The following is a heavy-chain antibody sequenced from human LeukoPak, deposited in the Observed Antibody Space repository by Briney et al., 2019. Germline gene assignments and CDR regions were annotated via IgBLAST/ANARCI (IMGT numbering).Heavy chain of an antibody. J-gene: IGHJ5*02. D-gene: IGHD3-10*01. CDR1: GFIFKNYA. CDR2: FSGTGGTT. V-gene: IGHV3-23*01. Sequence: GGSLRLSCAASGFIFKNYAMNWVRQAPGKGLEWVSAFSGTGGTTFYADSVKGRFTFSRDNTKNTVDLQMDSLRVDDTAVYYCARGFGDSFDPWGQGTLVTVSS. CDR3: ARGFGDSFDP.